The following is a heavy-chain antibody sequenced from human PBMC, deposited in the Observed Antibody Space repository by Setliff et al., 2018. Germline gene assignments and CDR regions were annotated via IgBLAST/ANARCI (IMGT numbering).Heavy chain of an antibody. CDR2: IYHSGST. J-gene: IGHJ4*02. CDR3: ARLRGAFDY. D-gene: IGHD3-16*01. V-gene: IGHV4-38-2*02. CDR1: GYSISSGYY. Sequence: PSETLSLTCTVSGYSISSGYYWGWIRQPPGKGLEWIGSIYHSGSTNYNPSLESRVTISVDTSKNQFSLRLNSATAADTAVYYCARLRGAFDYWGQGTLVTVSS.